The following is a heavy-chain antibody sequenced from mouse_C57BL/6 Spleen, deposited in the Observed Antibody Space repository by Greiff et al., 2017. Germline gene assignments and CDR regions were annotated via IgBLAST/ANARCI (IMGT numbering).Heavy chain of an antibody. V-gene: IGHV5-17*01. CDR1: GFTFSDYG. J-gene: IGHJ4*01. CDR2: ISSGSSTI. Sequence: EVKLMESGGGLVKPGGSLKLSCAASGFTFSDYGMHWVRQAPEKGLEWVAYISSGSSTIYYADTVKGRFTISRDNAKNTLFLQMTSLRSEDTAMYYCARATVSHYYAMDYWGQGTSVTVSS. D-gene: IGHD1-1*01. CDR3: ARATVSHYYAMDY.